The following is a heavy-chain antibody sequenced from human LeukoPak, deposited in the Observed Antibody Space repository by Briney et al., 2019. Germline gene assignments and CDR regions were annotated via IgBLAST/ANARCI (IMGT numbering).Heavy chain of an antibody. J-gene: IGHJ4*02. V-gene: IGHV3-7*01. Sequence: GGSLRLSCAVYGFTFTSYWMSWVRQAPGKGLEWVANIKQDGSEKYYVDSVKGRFTISRDNAKNSLDLQMNSLRVEDTAVYYCAKGLRWNDYWGQGTLVTVSS. CDR2: IKQDGSEK. D-gene: IGHD4-23*01. CDR1: GFTFTSYW. CDR3: AKGLRWNDY.